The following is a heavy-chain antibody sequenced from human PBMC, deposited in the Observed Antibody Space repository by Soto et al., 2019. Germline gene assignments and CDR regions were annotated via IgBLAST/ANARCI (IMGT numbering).Heavy chain of an antibody. CDR3: ARVQLVAVSVFSCAMDV. CDR1: RFDLTSSR. Sequence: GGSLRLSSVASRFDLTSSRMNCVRQTPVQGLEWVASISGSCKDTFYRHSVKGRFAISRDSAGTSLLLRMDSVKVEDTAVYHCARVQLVAVSVFSCAMDVWGPGTAVTVSS. J-gene: IGHJ6*02. CDR2: ISGSCKDT. D-gene: IGHD1-1*01. V-gene: IGHV3-21*01.